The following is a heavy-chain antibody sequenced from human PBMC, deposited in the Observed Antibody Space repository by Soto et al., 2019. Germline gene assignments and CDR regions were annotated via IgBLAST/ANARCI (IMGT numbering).Heavy chain of an antibody. CDR3: ARRAETNGWNGFGADKYYFDF. CDR1: GYTFTSYD. V-gene: IGHV1-8*01. Sequence: ASVNVSCKASGYTFTSYDSYWVRQATGQGLEWMGWLNPNTGNSGYAQKFQGRITVTSDTSINTVHMELSSLRSEDTAVYYCARRAETNGWNGFGADKYYFDFWGQGTLVTVSS. D-gene: IGHD1-1*01. J-gene: IGHJ4*02. CDR2: LNPNTGNS.